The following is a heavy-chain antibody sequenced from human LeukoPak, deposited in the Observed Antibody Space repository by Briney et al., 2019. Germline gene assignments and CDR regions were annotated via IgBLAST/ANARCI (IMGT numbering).Heavy chain of an antibody. D-gene: IGHD5-12*01. Sequence: SETLSLTCTVSGGSISSYYWSWIRQPPGKGLEWIGYIYYSGSTSYNPSLKSRVTISVDTSKNQFSLKLSSVTAADTAVYYCASHLRPGYYFDYWGQGTLVTVSS. CDR2: IYYSGST. J-gene: IGHJ4*02. CDR3: ASHLRPGYYFDY. CDR1: GGSISSYY. V-gene: IGHV4-59*01.